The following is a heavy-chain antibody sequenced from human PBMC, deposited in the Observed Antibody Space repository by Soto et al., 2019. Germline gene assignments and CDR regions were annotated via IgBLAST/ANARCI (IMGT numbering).Heavy chain of an antibody. CDR1: GYTFISYG. CDR2: ISAYNGKT. CDR3: STDVPLPPGTPNNRFDP. Sequence: GASVKVSCKASGYTFISYGISWVRQAPGQGLEWMGWISAYNGKTNYAQKLQGRVTMTTDTSPSTAYMELRSLRSDDTAVYYCSTDVPLPPGTPNNRFDPWGKGTLVTVSA. V-gene: IGHV1-18*01. J-gene: IGHJ5*02. D-gene: IGHD2-2*02.